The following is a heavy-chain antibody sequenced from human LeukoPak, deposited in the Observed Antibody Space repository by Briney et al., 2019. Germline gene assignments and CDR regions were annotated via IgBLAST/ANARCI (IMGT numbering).Heavy chain of an antibody. CDR2: ISSSSSYI. CDR1: GFTFSSYS. Sequence: PGGSLRLSCAASGFTFSSYSMNWVRQAPGKGLEWVSSISSSSSYIYYADSVKGRFTISRDNAKNLLYLQMNSLRAEDTAVYYCARGGRNSGYDYDYWGQGTLVTVSS. V-gene: IGHV3-21*01. CDR3: ARGGRNSGYDYDY. D-gene: IGHD5-12*01. J-gene: IGHJ4*02.